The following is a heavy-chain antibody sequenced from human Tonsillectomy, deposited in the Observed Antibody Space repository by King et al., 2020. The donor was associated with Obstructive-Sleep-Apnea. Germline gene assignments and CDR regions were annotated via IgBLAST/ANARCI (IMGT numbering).Heavy chain of an antibody. Sequence: LQLQESGPGLVKPSQTLSLTCTVSGASINSGDHYWSWIRQHPGKGLEWIGYIYYSGNTYYNPSLKSRVSISVDTSKNQFSLRLSSLTAADTAVYYCARPLYDGGAFEIWGQGTLVTVSS. D-gene: IGHD2-15*01. V-gene: IGHV4-31*03. CDR1: GASINSGDHY. CDR2: IYYSGNT. J-gene: IGHJ3*02. CDR3: ARPLYDGGAFEI.